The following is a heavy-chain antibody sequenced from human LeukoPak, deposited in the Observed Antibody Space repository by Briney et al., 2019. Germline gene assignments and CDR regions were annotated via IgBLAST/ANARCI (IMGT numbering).Heavy chain of an antibody. CDR2: ISSSSSYI. J-gene: IGHJ6*02. V-gene: IGHV3-21*01. Sequence: PGGSLRLSCAASGFTFSSYSMNWVCQAPGKGLEWVSSISSSSSYIYYADSVKGRFTISRDNAKNSLYLQMNSLRAEDTAVYYCARVSPLYGMDVWGQGTTVTVSS. CDR1: GFTFSSYS. CDR3: ARVSPLYGMDV. D-gene: IGHD3-22*01.